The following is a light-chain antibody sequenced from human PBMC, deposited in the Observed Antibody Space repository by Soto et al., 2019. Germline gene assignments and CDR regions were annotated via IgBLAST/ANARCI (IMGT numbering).Light chain of an antibody. CDR2: GAS. Sequence: EIVLTQSPGTLSLSPGERATLSCRASQSLSSINLAWYQQKFGQAPRLLIYGASNRATGIPDRFSGSGSGTDFSLTISRLEPDDFAVYSCQQYALSPYTFGQGTKLEIK. V-gene: IGKV3-20*01. CDR3: QQYALSPYT. CDR1: QSLSSIN. J-gene: IGKJ2*01.